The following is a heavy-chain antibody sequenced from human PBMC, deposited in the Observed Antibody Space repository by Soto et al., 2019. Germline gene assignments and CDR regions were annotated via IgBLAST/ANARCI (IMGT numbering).Heavy chain of an antibody. V-gene: IGHV3-7*04. D-gene: IGHD6-13*01. CDR2: IKQDGSEK. CDR1: GFTFSSDR. Sequence: EVQLVESGGGLVQPGGSLRLSCAASGFTFSSDRMSWVRQAPGKGLEWVANIKQDGSEKYYVDSVKGRFTISRDNAKNSLYLQMNCLRAEDTAVYFCARGSSAADWGQGTLVTVSS. J-gene: IGHJ4*02. CDR3: ARGSSAAD.